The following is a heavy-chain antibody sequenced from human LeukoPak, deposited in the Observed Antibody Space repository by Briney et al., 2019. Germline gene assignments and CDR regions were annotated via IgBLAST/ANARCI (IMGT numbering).Heavy chain of an antibody. CDR1: GYTFTAYY. Sequence: ASVKVSCKPSGYTFTAYYIHWLRQAPGQGLEWMGWMNPNSGGTKYAQTFQGRVTLTRDTSISTAYLELSSLTSDDTAVYFCARDIRRYSYGYFDYWGQGTLFTVSS. CDR3: ARDIRRYSYGYFDY. V-gene: IGHV1-2*02. D-gene: IGHD5-18*01. J-gene: IGHJ4*02. CDR2: MNPNSGGT.